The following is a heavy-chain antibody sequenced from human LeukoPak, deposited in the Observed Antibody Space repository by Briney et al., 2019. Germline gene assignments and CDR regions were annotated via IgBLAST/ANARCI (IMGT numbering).Heavy chain of an antibody. D-gene: IGHD3-22*01. V-gene: IGHV7-4-1*02. CDR1: GYTFTNYT. CDR3: TRGRDTTGYFVY. Sequence: ASVKVSCKASGYTFTNYTINWVRLAPGEELEWMGWIDTNTGNPTYAQGFAGRFVFSLDTSVTTTYLQISSLKAEDTAVYFCTRGRDTTGYFVYWGQGTLVTVSS. CDR2: IDTNTGNP. J-gene: IGHJ4*02.